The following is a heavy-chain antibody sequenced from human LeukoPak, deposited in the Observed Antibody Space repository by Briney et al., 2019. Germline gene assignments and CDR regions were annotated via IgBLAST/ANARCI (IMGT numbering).Heavy chain of an antibody. Sequence: SGTLSLTCAVSGGSISSSNRWSWVRQPPGKGLEWIGEIYHSGSINYNPSLKSRVTISVDKSKNRFSLQLSSVTAADTAVYYCARDFTYYDFWSGYSSRFDPWGQGTLVTVSS. J-gene: IGHJ5*02. D-gene: IGHD3-3*01. CDR3: ARDFTYYDFWSGYSSRFDP. CDR2: IYHSGSI. V-gene: IGHV4-4*02. CDR1: GGSISSSNR.